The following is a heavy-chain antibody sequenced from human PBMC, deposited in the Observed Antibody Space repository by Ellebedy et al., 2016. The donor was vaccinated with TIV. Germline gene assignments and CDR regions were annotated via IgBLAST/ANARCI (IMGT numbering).Heavy chain of an antibody. V-gene: IGHV1-18*01. J-gene: IGHJ2*01. CDR1: GYTFTNFG. CDR3: ARDSDYGGVTNHWYFNL. Sequence: ASVKVSXKASGYTFTNFGISWVRQAPGQGLEWMGWVSPYNGNTNYAQKFQARVTMTTDTSTSTAYMELRSLRSDDTALYFCARDSDYGGVTNHWYFNLWGRGTPVTVSS. CDR2: VSPYNGNT. D-gene: IGHD4-23*01.